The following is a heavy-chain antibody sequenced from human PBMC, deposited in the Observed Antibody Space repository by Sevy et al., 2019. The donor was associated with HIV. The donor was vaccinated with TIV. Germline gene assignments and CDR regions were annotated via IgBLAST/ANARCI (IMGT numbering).Heavy chain of an antibody. CDR3: TRDALVGALPDAFDI. CDR2: IRSKAYGGTT. Sequence: GGSLRLSCTASGFTFGDYAMSWFRQAPGKGLEWVGFIRSKAYGGTTEYAATVKGRFTISRDDYKSIAYLQMKSLKTEDTAVYYCTRDALVGALPDAFDIWGQGTMVTVSS. CDR1: GFTFGDYA. D-gene: IGHD1-26*01. V-gene: IGHV3-49*03. J-gene: IGHJ3*02.